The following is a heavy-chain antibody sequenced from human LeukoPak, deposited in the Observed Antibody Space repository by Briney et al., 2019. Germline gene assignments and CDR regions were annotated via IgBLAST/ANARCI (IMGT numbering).Heavy chain of an antibody. CDR3: ARPHRKHYGSGSYARTDYYYYYYMDV. CDR2: IYYSGST. Sequence: SETLSLTCTVSGGSISPYYWSWIRQPPGKGLEWIGYIYYSGSTNYNPSLKSRVTISVDTSKNQFSLKLSSVTAADTAVYCCARPHRKHYGSGSYARTDYYYYYYMDVWGKGTRSPSP. CDR1: GGSISPYY. J-gene: IGHJ6*03. V-gene: IGHV4-59*12. D-gene: IGHD3-10*01.